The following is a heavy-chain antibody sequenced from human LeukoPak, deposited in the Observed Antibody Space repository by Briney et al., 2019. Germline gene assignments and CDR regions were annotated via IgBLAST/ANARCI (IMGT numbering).Heavy chain of an antibody. D-gene: IGHD2-2*01. J-gene: IGHJ3*02. CDR2: IQPVDSDT. Sequence: GESLRISCKASGYRFTSNWIGWARQRPGKGLEWIGIIQPVDSDTRYGPSFQGQVTMSVDKSISTAYLQWRSLKDSDTAMYYCVRRLGPYISTWTDVLDIWGQGTVVTVSS. CDR3: VRRLGPYISTWTDVLDI. V-gene: IGHV5-51*01. CDR1: GYRFTSNW.